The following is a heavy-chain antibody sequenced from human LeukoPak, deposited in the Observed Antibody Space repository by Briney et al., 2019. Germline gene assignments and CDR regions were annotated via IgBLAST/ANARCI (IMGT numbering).Heavy chain of an antibody. V-gene: IGHV4-34*01. CDR1: GGSFSGYY. CDR3: ARHVPAASHYYYYMDV. CDR2: INHSGST. J-gene: IGHJ6*03. Sequence: PSETLSLTCAVYGGSFSGYYWSWIRQPPGKGLEWIGEINHSGSTNYNPSLKSRVTISVDTSKNQFSLKLSSVTAADTAVYYCARHVPAASHYYYYMDVWGKGTTVTISS. D-gene: IGHD2-2*01.